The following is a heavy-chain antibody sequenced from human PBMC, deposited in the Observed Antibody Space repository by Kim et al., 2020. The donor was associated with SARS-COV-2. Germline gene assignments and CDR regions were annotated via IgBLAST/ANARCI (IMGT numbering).Heavy chain of an antibody. Sequence: SETLSLTCTVSGGSISSSSYYWAWIRQPPGKGLEWIGSIYYSGSTYYNPSLKSRVTISVDTSKNQFSLKLSSVTAADTAVYYCARHSLAEWFGELFSDVYGMDVWGQGTTVTVSS. D-gene: IGHD3-10*01. V-gene: IGHV4-39*01. CDR3: ARHSLAEWFGELFSDVYGMDV. CDR1: GGSISSSSYY. CDR2: IYYSGST. J-gene: IGHJ6*02.